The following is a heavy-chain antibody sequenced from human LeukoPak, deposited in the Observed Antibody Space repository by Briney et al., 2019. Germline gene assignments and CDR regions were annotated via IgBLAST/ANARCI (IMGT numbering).Heavy chain of an antibody. CDR2: ISSSGSTI. Sequence: GGSLRLSCAASGFTFSDYYMSWIRQAPGKGLEWVSYISSSGSTIYYADSVKGRFTISRDNAKNSLYLQMNSLRAEDTAVYYCARELYYYDSSGYYRDNDAFDIWGQGTMVTVSS. V-gene: IGHV3-11*01. D-gene: IGHD3-22*01. J-gene: IGHJ3*02. CDR3: ARELYYYDSSGYYRDNDAFDI. CDR1: GFTFSDYY.